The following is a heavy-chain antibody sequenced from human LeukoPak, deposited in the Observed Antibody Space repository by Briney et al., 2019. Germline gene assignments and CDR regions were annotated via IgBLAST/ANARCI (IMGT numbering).Heavy chain of an antibody. CDR1: GFSFSSSA. CDR3: ASHFWTLRYFDS. CDR2: ISYDGTHK. Sequence: PGGSLRLSCAASGFSFSSSAMHWVRQAPSKGLEWLAVISYDGTHKVYADSMKGRFTISRDNSKNTPYLQMNSLRVEDTAVYYCASHFWTLRYFDSWGRGTLVTVSS. V-gene: IGHV3-30*04. D-gene: IGHD3/OR15-3a*01. J-gene: IGHJ4*02.